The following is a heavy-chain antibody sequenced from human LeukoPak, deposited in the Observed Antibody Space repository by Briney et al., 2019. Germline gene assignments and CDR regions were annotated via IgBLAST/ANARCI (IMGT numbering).Heavy chain of an antibody. D-gene: IGHD3-22*01. CDR1: GYTFTSYA. CDR3: ASLYYDSSGYYYGLRY. CDR2: IIPILGIA. Sequence: ASVKVSCKASGYTFTSYAISWVRQAPGQGLEWMGRIIPILGIANYAQKFQGRVTITADKSTSTAYMELSSLRSEDTAVYYCASLYYDSSGYYYGLRYWGQGTLVTVSS. V-gene: IGHV1-69*04. J-gene: IGHJ4*02.